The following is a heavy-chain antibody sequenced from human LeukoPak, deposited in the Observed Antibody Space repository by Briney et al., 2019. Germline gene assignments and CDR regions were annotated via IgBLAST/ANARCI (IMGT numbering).Heavy chain of an antibody. CDR3: AREFGHCSGDNCFYFFDL. Sequence: GASVKVSCKASGGTFSSYAISWVRQAPGQGLEWMGWINTHKGHTNFLQKFQGRVTVTTDLSTNTAHMELRRLRSDDTAVYYCAREFGHCSGDNCFYFFDLWGQGSQVIVSS. J-gene: IGHJ4*02. D-gene: IGHD2-15*01. CDR1: GGTFSSYA. CDR2: INTHKGHT. V-gene: IGHV1-18*01.